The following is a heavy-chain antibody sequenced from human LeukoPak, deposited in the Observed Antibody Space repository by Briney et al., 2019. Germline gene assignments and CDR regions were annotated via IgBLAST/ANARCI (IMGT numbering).Heavy chain of an antibody. CDR2: IYHSGST. Sequence: SETLSLTCAVSGGSISCSNWWSWVRQPPGKGLEWIGEIYHSGSTNYNPSLKSRVTMSVDKSKNQFSLKLSSVTAADTAVYFCARALYDSSGYYLNSWGQGTLVTVSS. D-gene: IGHD3-22*01. CDR3: ARALYDSSGYYLNS. CDR1: GGSISCSNW. J-gene: IGHJ4*02. V-gene: IGHV4-4*02.